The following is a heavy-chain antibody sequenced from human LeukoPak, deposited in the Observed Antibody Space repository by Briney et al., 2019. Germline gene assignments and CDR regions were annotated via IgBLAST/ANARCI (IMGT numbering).Heavy chain of an antibody. Sequence: GGSLRLSCAASGFTFSGYSMNWVRQAPGKGLEWLSYISSGSRTIYYADSVKGRFTVSRDNARNSLFLQMNSLRAEDTAVYYCARGEVEMAAITYLDYWGQGTLVTVSS. V-gene: IGHV3-48*01. CDR3: ARGEVEMAAITYLDY. CDR2: ISSGSRTI. CDR1: GFTFSGYS. J-gene: IGHJ4*02. D-gene: IGHD5-24*01.